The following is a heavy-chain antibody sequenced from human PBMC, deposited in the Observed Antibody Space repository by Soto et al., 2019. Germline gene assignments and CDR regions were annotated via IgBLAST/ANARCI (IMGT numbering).Heavy chain of an antibody. CDR2: ISAYNGNT. J-gene: IGHJ6*02. Sequence: ASVKVSCKASGYIFTSYGISWVRQAPGQGLEWMGWISAYNGNTNYAQKLQGRVTITTDESTSTAYMELSSLRSEDTAVYYCARRKQLGIYYYYYGMDVWGQGTTVTVSS. CDR1: GYIFTSYG. D-gene: IGHD6-13*01. CDR3: ARRKQLGIYYYYYGMDV. V-gene: IGHV1-18*01.